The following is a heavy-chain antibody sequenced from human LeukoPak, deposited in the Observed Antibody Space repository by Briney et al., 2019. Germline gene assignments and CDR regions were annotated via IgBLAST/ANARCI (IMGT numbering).Heavy chain of an antibody. D-gene: IGHD3-22*01. CDR1: GGSISSSSYY. J-gene: IGHJ6*03. CDR2: ICYSGST. V-gene: IGHV4-39*01. Sequence: SETLSLTCTVSGGSISSSSYYWGWIRQPPGKGLEWIGSICYSGSTYYNPSLKSRVTISVDTSKNQFSLKLSSVTAADTAVYYCARLFSDSVVVVVTNYYMDVWGKGTTVTVSS. CDR3: ARLFSDSVVVVVTNYYMDV.